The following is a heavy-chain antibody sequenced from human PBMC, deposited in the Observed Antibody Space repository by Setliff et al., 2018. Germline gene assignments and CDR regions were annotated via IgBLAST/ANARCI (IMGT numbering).Heavy chain of an antibody. D-gene: IGHD3-22*01. Sequence: PGGSLRLSCVVSGFSFSRHWMSWVRQAPGKGLEWVADIKQDGSTKYYLDSVKGRFTISRDNAKRSLYLQMNGLRADDTGVYYCVRDDADNYDAFDKWGQGTLVTVSS. CDR3: VRDDADNYDAFDK. CDR2: IKQDGSTK. V-gene: IGHV3-7*01. J-gene: IGHJ3*02. CDR1: GFSFSRHW.